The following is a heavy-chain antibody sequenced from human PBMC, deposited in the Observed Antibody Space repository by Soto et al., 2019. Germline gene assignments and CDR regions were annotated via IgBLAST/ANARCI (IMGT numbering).Heavy chain of an antibody. CDR3: AKDPGYCSSTSCYYYYYYRDV. CDR1: GFTFSSYG. CDR2: ISYDGSNK. J-gene: IGHJ6*03. Sequence: QVQLVESGGGVVQPGRSLRLSCAASGFTFSSYGMHWVRQAPGKGLEWVAVISYDGSNKYYADSVKGRFTISRDNSKNTLYLQMNSLRAEDTAVYYCAKDPGYCSSTSCYYYYYYRDVWGKGTTVTVSS. V-gene: IGHV3-30*18. D-gene: IGHD2-2*03.